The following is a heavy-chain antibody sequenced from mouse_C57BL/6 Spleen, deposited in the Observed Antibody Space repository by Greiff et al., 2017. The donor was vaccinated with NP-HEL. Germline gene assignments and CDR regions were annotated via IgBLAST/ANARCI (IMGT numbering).Heavy chain of an antibody. Sequence: QVHVKQPGAELVRPGSSVKLSCKASGYTFTSYWMDWVKQRPGQGLEWIGNIYPSDSETHYNQKFKDKATLTVDKSSSTAYMQLSSLTSEDSAVYYCASYGNQAWFAYWGQGTLVTVSA. CDR1: GYTFTSYW. D-gene: IGHD2-1*01. J-gene: IGHJ3*01. CDR2: IYPSDSET. V-gene: IGHV1-61*01. CDR3: ASYGNQAWFAY.